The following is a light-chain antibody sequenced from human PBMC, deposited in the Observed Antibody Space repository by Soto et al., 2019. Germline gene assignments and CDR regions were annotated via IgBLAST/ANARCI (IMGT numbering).Light chain of an antibody. Sequence: EIVLTQSPGTLTLSPGESAALSCRASHTISNNYLVWYRQKPGQAPRLLIYAVSSRAAGIPARFSGSGSGTDFALTIARLEPDDSAVYYCQQHNNSPWTFGQGTRVDI. CDR2: AVS. J-gene: IGKJ1*01. V-gene: IGKV3-20*01. CDR1: HTISNNY. CDR3: QQHNNSPWT.